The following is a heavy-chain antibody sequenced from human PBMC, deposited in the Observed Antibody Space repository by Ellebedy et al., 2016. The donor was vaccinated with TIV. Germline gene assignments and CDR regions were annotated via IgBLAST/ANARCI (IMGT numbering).Heavy chain of an antibody. D-gene: IGHD3-16*01. Sequence: SETLSLXXTVSGGSISSSSYYWGWIRQPPGKGLEWIGSIYYSGSTYYNPSLKSRVTISVDTSKNQFSLKLSSVTAADTAVYYCARGRGYDYIWGRDQVGYYYGMDVWGQGTTVTVSS. J-gene: IGHJ6*02. CDR3: ARGRGYDYIWGRDQVGYYYGMDV. CDR1: GGSISSSSYY. V-gene: IGHV4-39*07. CDR2: IYYSGST.